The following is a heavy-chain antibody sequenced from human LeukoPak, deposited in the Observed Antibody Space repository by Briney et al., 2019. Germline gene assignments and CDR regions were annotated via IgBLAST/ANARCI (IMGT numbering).Heavy chain of an antibody. D-gene: IGHD3-22*01. Sequence: PGGSLRLSCAASRFTFSSYAMSWVRRAPGKGLEWVGFIRSKAYGGTTEYAASLKGRFTISRDDSKNIAYLQMNSLKTEDTAVYYCTQYHYDSSGYYYVDYWGQGTLVTVSS. J-gene: IGHJ4*02. V-gene: IGHV3-49*04. CDR3: TQYHYDSSGYYYVDY. CDR2: IRSKAYGGTT. CDR1: RFTFSSYA.